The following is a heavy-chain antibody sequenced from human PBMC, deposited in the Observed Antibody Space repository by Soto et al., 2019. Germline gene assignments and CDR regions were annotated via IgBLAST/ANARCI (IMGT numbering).Heavy chain of an antibody. D-gene: IGHD3-10*01. V-gene: IGHV4-59*01. J-gene: IGHJ4*02. Sequence: SETLTLTCTVSGGSISSYYWSWLRQSPGKGLEWIGYIYYTGYTNYNPSLKSRVTISVDTSKNQFSLNVSSVTAADTAVYYCARVKWFGESGFDYWGQGTLVTVS. CDR3: ARVKWFGESGFDY. CDR1: GGSISSYY. CDR2: IYYTGYT.